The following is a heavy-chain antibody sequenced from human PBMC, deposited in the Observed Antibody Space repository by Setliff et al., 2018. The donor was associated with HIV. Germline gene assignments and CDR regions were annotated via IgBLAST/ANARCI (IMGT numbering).Heavy chain of an antibody. CDR1: GDSITSRNYH. Sequence: SETLSLTCAVSGDSITSRNYHWDWVRQPPGKGLEWIGEITPSGRINYKPSLKSRLTLSLESSKNQLLLKLISVTAADSGVYYCASSVGFRDFWGQGTLVTVSS. V-gene: IGHV4-39*06. J-gene: IGHJ4*02. CDR3: ASSVGFRDF. CDR2: ITPSGRI. D-gene: IGHD2-2*03.